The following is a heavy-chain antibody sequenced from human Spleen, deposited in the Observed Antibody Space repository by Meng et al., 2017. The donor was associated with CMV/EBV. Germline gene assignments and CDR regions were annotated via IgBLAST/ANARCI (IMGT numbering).Heavy chain of an antibody. CDR3: ARDYYDSGAYYYTEEYYHGLDV. CDR1: ASSISSGYY. D-gene: IGHD3-22*01. V-gene: IGHV4-38-2*02. Sequence: GSLRLSCTVSASSISSGYYWGWVRQPPGKGLEWIGSIYHSGSTYYNPSLKSRVTISVDTSKNQFSLQLNSVTPADTAVYYCARDYYDSGAYYYTEEYYHGLDVWGQGSTVTVSS. J-gene: IGHJ6*02. CDR2: IYHSGST.